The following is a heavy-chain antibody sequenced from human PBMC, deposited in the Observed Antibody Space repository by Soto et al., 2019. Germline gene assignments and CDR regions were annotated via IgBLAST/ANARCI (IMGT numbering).Heavy chain of an antibody. D-gene: IGHD3-22*01. J-gene: IGHJ4*02. V-gene: IGHV4-34*01. CDR1: GGSFSGYY. CDR2: INHSGST. CDR3: ARGFNRLLLKGRRPIFDY. Sequence: QVQLQQWGAGLLKPSETLSLTCAVYGGSFSGYYWSWIRQPPGKGLEWIGEINHSGSTNYNPSLKSRVTISVDTSKNQFSLKLSSVTAADTAVYYCARGFNRLLLKGRRPIFDYWGQGTLVTVSS.